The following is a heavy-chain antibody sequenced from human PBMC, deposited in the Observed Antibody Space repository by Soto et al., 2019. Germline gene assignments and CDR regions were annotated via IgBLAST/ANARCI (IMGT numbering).Heavy chain of an antibody. CDR3: ARGLMNWATCYLDS. V-gene: IGHV3-53*01. Sequence: PGGSLRLSCAASGFTVSSNYMTWVRQAPGKGLKWVSVTYSGGRTYYADSVKGRFTISRDNSKNTVYLQMDGLSAEDTAVYYCARGLMNWATCYLDSWGQGTLVTVSS. D-gene: IGHD7-27*01. J-gene: IGHJ4*02. CDR2: TYSGGRT. CDR1: GFTVSSNY.